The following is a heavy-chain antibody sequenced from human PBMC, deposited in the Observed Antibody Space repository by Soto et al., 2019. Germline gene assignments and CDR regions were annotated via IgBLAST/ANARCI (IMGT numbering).Heavy chain of an antibody. D-gene: IGHD1-7*01. J-gene: IGHJ4*02. V-gene: IGHV1-18*01. CDR1: GYTFTSYG. Sequence: GASVKVSCKASGYTFTSYGISWVRQAPGQGLEWMGWISAYNGNTNYAQKLQGRVTMTTDTSTSTAYMELRSLRSDDTAVYYCARDPGLYNRNYAPIRYWGQGTLVTVSS. CDR2: ISAYNGNT. CDR3: ARDPGLYNRNYAPIRY.